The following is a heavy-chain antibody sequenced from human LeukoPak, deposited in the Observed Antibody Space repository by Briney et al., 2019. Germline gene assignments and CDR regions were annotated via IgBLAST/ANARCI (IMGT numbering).Heavy chain of an antibody. J-gene: IGHJ3*02. Sequence: SQTLSLTCTVSGGSISSGGYYWSWIRQHPGKGLEWIGYIYYSGSTYYNPSLKSRVTISVDTSKNQFSLKLSSVTAADTAVYYCARVHTTMIAVAVDAFDIWGQGTMVTVSS. D-gene: IGHD3-22*01. CDR1: GGSISSGGYY. CDR3: ARVHTTMIAVAVDAFDI. CDR2: IYYSGST. V-gene: IGHV4-31*03.